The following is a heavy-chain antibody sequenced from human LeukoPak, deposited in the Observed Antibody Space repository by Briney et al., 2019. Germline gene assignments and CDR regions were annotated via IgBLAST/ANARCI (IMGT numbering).Heavy chain of an antibody. J-gene: IGHJ4*02. CDR3: ARGLASSSPRRVYDY. CDR2: INPNSGGT. Sequence: GASVKVSCKASGYTFTGYYMHWVRQAPGQGLEWMGWINPNSGGTGYSQKFQGRVTMTRDTSISTAYMELSKLRSDDTAVYYCARGLASSSPRRVYDYWGQGTLVTVSS. CDR1: GYTFTGYY. V-gene: IGHV1-2*02. D-gene: IGHD2-2*01.